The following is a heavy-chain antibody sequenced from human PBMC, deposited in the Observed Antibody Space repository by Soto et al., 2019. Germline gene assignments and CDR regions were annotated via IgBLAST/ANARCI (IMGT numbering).Heavy chain of an antibody. V-gene: IGHV3-30-3*01. CDR3: ARGDRISTSCNPYNDYSGMDV. J-gene: IGHJ6*02. CDR2: ISYDGSNK. Sequence: QVQLVESGGGVVQPGMSLRLSCAASGFTFSSYAMHWVRQAPGKGLEWVAFISYDGSNKYYADSGKGRFTISRDNSKNSLDLQMSRLRAEDTAAYYWARGDRISTSCNPYNDYSGMDVWGQANTVTVSS. CDR1: GFTFSSYA. D-gene: IGHD2-2*01.